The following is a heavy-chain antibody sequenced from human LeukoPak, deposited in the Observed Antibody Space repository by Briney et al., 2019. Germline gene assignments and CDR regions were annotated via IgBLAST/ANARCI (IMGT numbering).Heavy chain of an antibody. Sequence: ASVKVSCKASGYTFTSYDINWVRQATGQGLEWMGWMNPNSGNTGYAQKFQGRVTMTRNTSISTAYMELSSLRSADTAVYYCARAIVATIWAHFDYWGQGTLVTVSS. J-gene: IGHJ4*02. V-gene: IGHV1-8*01. CDR2: MNPNSGNT. CDR3: ARAIVATIWAHFDY. CDR1: GYTFTSYD. D-gene: IGHD5-12*01.